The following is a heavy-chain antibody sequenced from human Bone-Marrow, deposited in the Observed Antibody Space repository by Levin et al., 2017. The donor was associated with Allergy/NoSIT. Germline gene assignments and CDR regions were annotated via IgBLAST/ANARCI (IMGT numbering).Heavy chain of an antibody. CDR2: ISSSSSYI. Sequence: GGSLRLSCAASGFTFSSYSMNWVRQAPGKGLEWVSSISSSSSYIYYADSVKGRFTISRDNAKNSLYLQMNSLRAEDTAVYYCARDLIPHSGYSSIGYWGQGTLVTVSS. CDR1: GFTFSSYS. V-gene: IGHV3-21*01. J-gene: IGHJ4*02. CDR3: ARDLIPHSGYSSIGY. D-gene: IGHD2-15*01.